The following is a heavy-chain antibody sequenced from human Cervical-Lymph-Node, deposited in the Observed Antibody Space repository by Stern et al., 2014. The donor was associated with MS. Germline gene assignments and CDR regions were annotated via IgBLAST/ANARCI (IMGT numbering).Heavy chain of an antibody. D-gene: IGHD3-16*01. CDR1: GGSTSGAGYY. Sequence: QLVESGPGLVKPSQTLSLTCTVYGGSTSGAGYYWSWIRQYPGKGLEWIGYIHYSGSTYYNPSLRSRVTISVDTSKTQFSLRLNSVTAADTALYYCARSDRLWGSFDYWGQGTLVTVSS. CDR3: ARSDRLWGSFDY. V-gene: IGHV4-31*03. CDR2: IHYSGST. J-gene: IGHJ4*02.